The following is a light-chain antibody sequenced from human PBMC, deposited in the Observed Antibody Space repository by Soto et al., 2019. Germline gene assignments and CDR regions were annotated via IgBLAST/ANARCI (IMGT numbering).Light chain of an antibody. Sequence: DIQMTQSPSSLSSSVGDRVTLTCRASQSIRSYLNWYQQKPGKAPKLLIYAASSLQTGVSSRLSGSGSGTDFTLTISNLQPEDFATYYCQQTSSTPTFGGGTKVDIK. CDR3: QQTSSTPT. J-gene: IGKJ4*01. CDR2: AAS. V-gene: IGKV1-39*01. CDR1: QSIRSY.